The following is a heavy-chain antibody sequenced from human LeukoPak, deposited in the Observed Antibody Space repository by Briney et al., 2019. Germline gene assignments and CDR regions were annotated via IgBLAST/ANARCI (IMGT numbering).Heavy chain of an antibody. Sequence: PSGTLSLTCTGSGGTISSSHWWRWVRQPPVKGLEWIREIYHSRSINYNPSVKSQVTISIDKSKNQFSLKLSSVTAADTAVYYCASLYGRSWPHFDYWGQGTLVTVSS. CDR1: GGTISSSHW. CDR3: ASLYGRSWPHFDY. V-gene: IGHV4-4*02. J-gene: IGHJ4*02. D-gene: IGHD6-13*01. CDR2: IYHSRSI.